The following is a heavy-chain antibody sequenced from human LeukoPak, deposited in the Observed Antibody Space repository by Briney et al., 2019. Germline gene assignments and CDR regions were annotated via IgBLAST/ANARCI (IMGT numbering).Heavy chain of an antibody. V-gene: IGHV3-30*03. CDR1: GFTFSSYS. D-gene: IGHD3-10*01. CDR3: ARQLGSYGSGSYHY. Sequence: PGGSLRLSCAASGFTFSSYSMNWVRQAPGKGLEWVAVISYDGSNKYYADSVKGRFTISRDNSKNTLYLQMNSLRAEDTAVYYCARQLGSYGSGSYHYWGQGTLVTVSS. CDR2: ISYDGSNK. J-gene: IGHJ4*02.